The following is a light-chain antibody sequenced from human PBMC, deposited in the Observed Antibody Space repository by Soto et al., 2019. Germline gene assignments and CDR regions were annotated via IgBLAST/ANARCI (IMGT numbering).Light chain of an antibody. CDR2: GTS. CDR3: QQYDIWYT. J-gene: IGKJ2*01. Sequence: DIQMTQSPSALSASVGDRVTITCRASQTTTNYLNWYQKKPGKAPKLLIYGTSSLESEVSSRFSGSGSGTEFTLTIRNVQPEDFATYYCQQYDIWYTFGQGTKLEIK. CDR1: QTTTNY. V-gene: IGKV1-39*01.